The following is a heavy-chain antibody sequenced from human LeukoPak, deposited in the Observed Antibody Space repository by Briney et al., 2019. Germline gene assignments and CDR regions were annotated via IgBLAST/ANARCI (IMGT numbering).Heavy chain of an antibody. D-gene: IGHD1-26*01. J-gene: IGHJ4*02. V-gene: IGHV4-34*01. CDR2: INHSGST. Sequence: SETLSLTCAVYGGSFSGFHWSWIRQPPGKGLEWIGEINHSGSTNYNPSLKSRVTISVDMSKNQFTLKLSSVTAADTVVYYCTRARRVGPTEMIWGQGTLLTVSS. CDR3: TRARRVGPTEMI. CDR1: GGSFSGFH.